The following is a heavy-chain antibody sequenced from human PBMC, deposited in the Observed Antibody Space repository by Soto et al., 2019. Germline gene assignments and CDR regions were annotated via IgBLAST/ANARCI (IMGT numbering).Heavy chain of an antibody. CDR1: GYTFTSYG. CDR3: ARNQWELHAFDI. J-gene: IGHJ3*02. D-gene: IGHD1-26*01. V-gene: IGHV1-18*01. CDR2: ISAYNGNT. Sequence: ASVKVSCKASGYTFTSYGISRVRQAPGQGLEWMGWISAYNGNTNYAQKLQGRVTMTTDTSTSTAYMELRSLRSDDTAVYYCARNQWELHAFDIWGQGTMVTVSS.